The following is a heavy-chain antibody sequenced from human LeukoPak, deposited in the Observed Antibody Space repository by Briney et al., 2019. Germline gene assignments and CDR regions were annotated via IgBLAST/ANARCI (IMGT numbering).Heavy chain of an antibody. Sequence: PGGSLRLSCAASGFTFKTHAMRWVRQAPWKGQEWVSRIDDSVVIRSYADSVKGRFTISRDNSKMTLTLQMNSLRAEDTAVYYCAKRLKRNYYYHYAMDVWGQGTTVTVSS. V-gene: IGHV3-23*01. CDR2: IDDSVVIR. J-gene: IGHJ6*02. D-gene: IGHD3-22*01. CDR3: AKRLKRNYYYHYAMDV. CDR1: GFTFKTHA.